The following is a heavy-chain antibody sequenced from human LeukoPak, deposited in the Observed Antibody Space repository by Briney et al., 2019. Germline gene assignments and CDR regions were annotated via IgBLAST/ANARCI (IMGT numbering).Heavy chain of an antibody. CDR1: GFTFSSYA. J-gene: IGHJ4*02. CDR2: ISYDGSNK. V-gene: IGHV3-30-3*01. CDR3: ARGGVGGPYYFDY. Sequence: GSLRLSCAASGFTFSSYAMHWVRQAPGKGLEWVAVISYDGSNKYYADSVKGRFTISRDNSKNTLYLQMNSLRAEDTAVYYCARGGVGGPYYFDYWGQGTLVTVSS.